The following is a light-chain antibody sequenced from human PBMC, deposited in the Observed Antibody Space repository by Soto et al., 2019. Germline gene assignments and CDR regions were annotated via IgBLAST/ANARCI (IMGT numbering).Light chain of an antibody. Sequence: DIQMTQSLSSLSASVGDTVTITCRASQSISNSLSWYQQKPGKAPKFLIYVASTLQRGVPSRFSGSGSGTAFSLTISSLQPEAVATYYCQKTFSPPYTFGQGTTLEIK. CDR2: VAS. V-gene: IGKV1-39*01. CDR3: QKTFSPPYT. J-gene: IGKJ2*01. CDR1: QSISNS.